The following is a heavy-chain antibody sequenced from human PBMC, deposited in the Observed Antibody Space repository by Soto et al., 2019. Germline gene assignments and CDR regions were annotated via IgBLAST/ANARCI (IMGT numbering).Heavy chain of an antibody. CDR3: ASRVSDYFGY. V-gene: IGHV4-30-2*01. CDR1: GGSISSGGFP. Sequence: QLQLQESGSRLVKASQTLSLTCAVSGGSISSGGFPCNWIRQPPGKGLEWIGYIYHSGSTYFNPSLKSRVTMSVDRSTNQFSLKLSSVTAADTAVYYCASRVSDYFGYWGQGTPVTVSS. J-gene: IGHJ4*02. CDR2: IYHSGST. D-gene: IGHD6-19*01.